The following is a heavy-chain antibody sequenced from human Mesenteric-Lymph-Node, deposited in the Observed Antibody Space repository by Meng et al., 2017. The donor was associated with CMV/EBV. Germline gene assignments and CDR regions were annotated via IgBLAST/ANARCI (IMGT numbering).Heavy chain of an antibody. CDR1: GFTFSSYV. V-gene: IGHV3-33*06. J-gene: IGHJ4*02. CDR2: IWYDGSNK. Sequence: GGSLRLSCAASGFTFSSYVMHWVRQAPGKGLEWVAVIWYDGSNKYYADSVKGRFTISRDNSKNTLYLQMSSLKTEDTAVYYCAKSYLRSGLLHHGIDYWGQGTLVTVSS. CDR3: AKSYLRSGLLHHGIDY. D-gene: IGHD6-19*01.